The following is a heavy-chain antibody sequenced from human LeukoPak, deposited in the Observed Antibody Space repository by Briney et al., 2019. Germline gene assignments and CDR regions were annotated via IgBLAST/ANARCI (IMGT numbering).Heavy chain of an antibody. J-gene: IGHJ4*02. CDR3: VRRGPPMVVNSFFDY. V-gene: IGHV1-2*02. D-gene: IGHD2-15*01. CDR1: GYTFTGYY. Sequence: ASVKVSCKASGYTFTGYYIHWVRQAPGHRLEWMGWISPNTGDTNFAQRFQGRVTMTRDTSISTAYMELSGLISDDTALYYCVRRGPPMVVNSFFDYWGQGTLVTVSS. CDR2: ISPNTGDT.